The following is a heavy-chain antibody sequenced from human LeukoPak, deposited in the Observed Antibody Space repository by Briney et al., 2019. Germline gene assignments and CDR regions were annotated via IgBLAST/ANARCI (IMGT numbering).Heavy chain of an antibody. Sequence: GGSLRLSCAASGFTFSNAWMSWVRQAPGKGLEWVGRIKSKSDGGTTDYAAPVKGRFTISRDGSKNTLYLQMNSLKTEDTAVYYCITFSMIVVVITDWGQGTLVTVSS. J-gene: IGHJ4*02. D-gene: IGHD3-22*01. CDR3: ITFSMIVVVITD. CDR2: IKSKSDGGTT. CDR1: GFTFSNAW. V-gene: IGHV3-15*01.